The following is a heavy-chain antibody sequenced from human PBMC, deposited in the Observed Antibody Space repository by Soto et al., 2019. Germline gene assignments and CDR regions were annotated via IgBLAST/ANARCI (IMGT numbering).Heavy chain of an antibody. CDR3: ARRVPDYGGNSWYFDL. J-gene: IGHJ2*01. V-gene: IGHV4-39*01. Sequence: QLQLQESGPGLVKPSETLSLTCTVSGGSISSSSYYWGWIRQPPGKGLEWIGSIYYSGSTYYNPSLKSRVTISVDTSKNQFSLKLNSVTDADTAVYYCARRVPDYGGNSWYFDLWGRGTQVTVSS. CDR2: IYYSGST. D-gene: IGHD4-17*01. CDR1: GGSISSSSYY.